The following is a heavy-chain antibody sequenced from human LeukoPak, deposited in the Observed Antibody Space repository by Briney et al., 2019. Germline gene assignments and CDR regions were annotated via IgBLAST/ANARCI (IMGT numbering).Heavy chain of an antibody. D-gene: IGHD4-17*01. CDR3: ARSGPDYGDYWVQFDY. CDR1: GFTFDDYG. Sequence: GGSLRLSCAASGFTFDDYGMSWVRQAPGKGLEWVSGINWNGGSTGYADSVKGRFTISRDNAKNSLYLQMNSLRAEDTAVYYCARSGPDYGDYWVQFDYWGQGTLVTVSS. J-gene: IGHJ4*02. CDR2: INWNGGST. V-gene: IGHV3-20*04.